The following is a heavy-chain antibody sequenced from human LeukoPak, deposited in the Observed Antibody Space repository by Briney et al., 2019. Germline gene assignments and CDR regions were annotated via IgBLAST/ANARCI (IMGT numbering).Heavy chain of an antibody. CDR1: GGTFSSYA. D-gene: IGHD3-10*01. V-gene: IGHV1-69*01. CDR3: ARGPMVRGTLYYYYYYMDV. J-gene: IGHJ6*03. CDR2: IIPIFGTA. Sequence: SVKASCNASGGTFSSYAISLVRQAPGQGLEWMGGIIPIFGTANYAQKFQGRVTITADESTSTAYMELSSLRSEDTAVYYCARGPMVRGTLYYYYYYMDVWGKGTTVTISS.